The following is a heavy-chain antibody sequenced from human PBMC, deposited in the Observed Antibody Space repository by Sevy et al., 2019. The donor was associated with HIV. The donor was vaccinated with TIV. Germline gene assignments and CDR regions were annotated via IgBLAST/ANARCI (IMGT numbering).Heavy chain of an antibody. D-gene: IGHD2-8*02. V-gene: IGHV3-53*01. CDR1: KFTVSNNY. CDR3: ARTVVLVDGPRNWLDT. Sequence: GSLRLSCAVSKFTVSNNYMTWVRQAPGKGLEWVSTLYDSGAAYYAVSVKGRFTVSRDNSKNTLYLQMNSLRAEDTAVYYCARTVVLVDGPRNWLDTWGQGILVTVSS. CDR2: LYDSGAA. J-gene: IGHJ5*02.